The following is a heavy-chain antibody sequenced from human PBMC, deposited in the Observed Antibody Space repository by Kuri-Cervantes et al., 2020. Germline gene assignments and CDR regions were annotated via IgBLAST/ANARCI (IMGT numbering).Heavy chain of an antibody. CDR1: GGSFSDYF. Sequence: SQTLSLICAVYGGSFSDYFWSWIRQPPGKGLEWIGEINHSGSTNYNPSLKSRVTISVDTSKNQFSLKLSSVTAADTAVYYCARIVDTAVWFDPWGQGTLVTVSS. CDR2: INHSGST. D-gene: IGHD5-18*01. V-gene: IGHV4-34*01. CDR3: ARIVDTAVWFDP. J-gene: IGHJ5*02.